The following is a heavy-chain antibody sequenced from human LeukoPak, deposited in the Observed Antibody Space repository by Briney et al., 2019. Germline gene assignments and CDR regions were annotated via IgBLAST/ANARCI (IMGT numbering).Heavy chain of an antibody. J-gene: IGHJ6*04. CDR1: GGTFSSYA. D-gene: IGHD2-15*01. CDR2: IIPIFGTA. CDR3: ARASGGARTHYYYGMDV. V-gene: IGHV1-69*01. Sequence: SVKVSCKASGGTFSSYAISWVRQAPGQGLEWMGGIIPIFGTANYAQKFQGRVTITADESTSTAYMELSSLRSEDTAVYYCARASGGARTHYYYGMDVWGKGTTATVSS.